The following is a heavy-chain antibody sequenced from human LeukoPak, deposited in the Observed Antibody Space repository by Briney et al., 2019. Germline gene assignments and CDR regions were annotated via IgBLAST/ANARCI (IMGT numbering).Heavy chain of an antibody. CDR3: AREIGYFDY. D-gene: IGHD2/OR15-2a*01. CDR1: GFAFSSYG. V-gene: IGHV3-33*01. CDR2: IYYDGSNK. J-gene: IGHJ4*02. Sequence: GGSLRLSCAASGFAFSSYGVHWVRQAPGKGLEWVALIYYDGSNKYYADSVKGRFTISRDNSKNTLYLQMDSLRAEDTAVYYCAREIGYFDYWGQGTLVTVSS.